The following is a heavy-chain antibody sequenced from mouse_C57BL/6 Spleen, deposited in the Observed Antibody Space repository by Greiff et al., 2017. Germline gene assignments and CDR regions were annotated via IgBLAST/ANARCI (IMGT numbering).Heavy chain of an antibody. V-gene: IGHV5-12*01. J-gene: IGHJ4*01. CDR2: ISNGGGST. CDR1: GFTFSDYY. Sequence: EVQLVESGGGLVQPGGSLKLSCAASGFTFSDYYMYWVRQTPEKRLEWVAYISNGGGSTYYPDTVKGRFTISRDNAKNTLYLQMSRLKSEDTAMYYCARGADGPWGQGTSVTVSS. D-gene: IGHD2-3*01. CDR3: ARGADGP.